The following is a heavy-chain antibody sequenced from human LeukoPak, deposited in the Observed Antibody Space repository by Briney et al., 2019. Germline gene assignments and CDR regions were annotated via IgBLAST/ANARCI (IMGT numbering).Heavy chain of an antibody. CDR3: ARDRLEGGY. V-gene: IGHV3-7*01. Sequence: AGGSLRLSCAVSGFTFSKYWMSWVRQAPGKGLEWVANIKHDGSEKYYVDSVKGRFTISRDNAKNSLYLQMNSLRAEDTAVYYCARDRLEGGYWGQGTLVTVSS. D-gene: IGHD1-1*01. CDR1: GFTFSKYW. J-gene: IGHJ4*02. CDR2: IKHDGSEK.